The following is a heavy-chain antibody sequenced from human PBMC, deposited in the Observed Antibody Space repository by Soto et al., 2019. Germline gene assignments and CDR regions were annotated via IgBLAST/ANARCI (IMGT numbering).Heavy chain of an antibody. Sequence: GGSLRLSCVASGFTFSGAGIHWVRQASGKGLEWVGRIRSEGNNYTTAYSASVRGRFTVSRDDSKNTAYLQMNSLKTEDTAVYYCTRLTEIVVVKSFDIWGQXTMVTVS. CDR3: TRLTEIVVVKSFDI. J-gene: IGHJ3*02. V-gene: IGHV3-73*01. CDR1: GFTFSGAG. CDR2: IRSEGNNYTT. D-gene: IGHD2-2*01.